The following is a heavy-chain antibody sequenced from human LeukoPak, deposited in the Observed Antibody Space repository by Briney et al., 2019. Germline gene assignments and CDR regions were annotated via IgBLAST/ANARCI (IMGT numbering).Heavy chain of an antibody. Sequence: SGTLSLTCAVSGDSISSSHWWSWVRQPPGKGLEWIGEIYHSGSTNYNPSLKSRVTMSVDNSENHFSLKLSSVTAADTALYYCARSTVSVITRDAFDIWGQGTMVTVSS. CDR2: IYHSGST. CDR3: ARSTVSVITRDAFDI. CDR1: GDSISSSHW. D-gene: IGHD3-22*01. J-gene: IGHJ3*02. V-gene: IGHV4-4*02.